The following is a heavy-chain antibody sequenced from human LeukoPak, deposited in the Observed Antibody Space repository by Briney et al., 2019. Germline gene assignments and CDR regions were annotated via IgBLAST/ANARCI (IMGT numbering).Heavy chain of an antibody. V-gene: IGHV3-23*01. CDR3: AKEGIPGRGLSWFDP. Sequence: GGSLRLSCAASGFTFSSYAMSWVRQALGKGLEWVSAISGSGGSTYYADSVKGRFTISRDNSKNTLYLQMSSLRAEDTAVYYCAKEGIPGRGLSWFDPWGQGTLVTVSS. CDR2: ISGSGGST. D-gene: IGHD2-2*01. J-gene: IGHJ5*02. CDR1: GFTFSSYA.